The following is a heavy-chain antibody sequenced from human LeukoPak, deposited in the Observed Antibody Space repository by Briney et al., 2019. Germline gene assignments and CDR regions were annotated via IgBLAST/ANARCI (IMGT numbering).Heavy chain of an antibody. J-gene: IGHJ6*03. Sequence: PGGSLRLSCAASGFTFSNYMMHWVRQAPGKGLDWVAVILEDGSIQYYADSVKGRFTISRDNSKNTLFLQMNSLRGEDTAMYYCARVYTMVRGVIRYYYYYYMDVWGKGTTVTVSS. V-gene: IGHV3-30*04. CDR3: ARVYTMVRGVIRYYYYYYMDV. CDR1: GFTFSNYM. CDR2: ILEDGSIQ. D-gene: IGHD3-10*01.